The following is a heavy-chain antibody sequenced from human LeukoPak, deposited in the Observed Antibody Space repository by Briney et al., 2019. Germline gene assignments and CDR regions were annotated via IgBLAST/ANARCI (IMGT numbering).Heavy chain of an antibody. CDR2: IYHSGST. J-gene: IGHJ3*02. D-gene: IGHD1-7*01. Sequence: SETLSLTCTVSGYSISSGYHWGWMRQPPGKGLEWIGSIYHSGSTYYNPSLKSRVTISVDTSKNQFSLKLSSVTAADTAVYYCARRFSLGFWNYVYGSEGGAFDIWGQGTMVTVSS. CDR3: ARRFSLGFWNYVYGSEGGAFDI. CDR1: GYSISSGYH. V-gene: IGHV4-38-2*02.